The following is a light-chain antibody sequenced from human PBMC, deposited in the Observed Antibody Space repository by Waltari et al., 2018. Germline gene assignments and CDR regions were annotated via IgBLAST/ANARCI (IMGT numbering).Light chain of an antibody. CDR2: RND. CDR1: RHTTGRYY. CDR3: VAWDDSLSATV. V-gene: IGLV1-47*01. Sequence: QSVLPQPPSASGTPGQRVTIPCSGSRHTTGRYYGYWYPHLPGTAPKLLIYRNDQRPSGVPDRFSGSKSGTSASLAISELRSEDEADYYCVAWDDSLSATVFGGGTKLTVL. J-gene: IGLJ3*02.